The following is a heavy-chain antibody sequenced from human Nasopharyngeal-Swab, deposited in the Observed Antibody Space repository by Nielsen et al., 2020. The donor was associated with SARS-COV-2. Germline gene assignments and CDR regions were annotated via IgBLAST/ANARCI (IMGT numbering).Heavy chain of an antibody. CDR2: INHSGST. CDR1: GGSFSVYY. CDR3: ARVGFSNYGEGFDY. V-gene: IGHV4-34*01. D-gene: IGHD4-11*01. J-gene: IGHJ4*02. Sequence: SQTLSLSCAVYGGSFSVYYWSWILQPPGKGLEWIGEINHSGSTNYNPSLKSRVTISVDTSKNQFSLKLSSVTAADTAVYYCARVGFSNYGEGFDYWGQGTLVTVSS.